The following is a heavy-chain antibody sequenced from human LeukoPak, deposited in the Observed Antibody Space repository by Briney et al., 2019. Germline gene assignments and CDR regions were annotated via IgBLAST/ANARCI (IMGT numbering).Heavy chain of an antibody. J-gene: IGHJ4*02. Sequence: GRSLRLSCAASGFTFSSYGMHWVRQAPGKGLEWVAVIWYDGSNKYYADSVKGRFTISRDNSKNTLYLQMNSLRAEDTAVYYCATNYDFWSGYYEEIKGIFDYWGQGTLVTVSS. CDR3: ATNYDFWSGYYEEIKGIFDY. V-gene: IGHV3-33*01. D-gene: IGHD3-3*01. CDR1: GFTFSSYG. CDR2: IWYDGSNK.